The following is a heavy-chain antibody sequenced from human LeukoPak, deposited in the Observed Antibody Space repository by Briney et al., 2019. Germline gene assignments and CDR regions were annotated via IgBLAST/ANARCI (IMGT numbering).Heavy chain of an antibody. CDR1: GFTFSDYY. V-gene: IGHV3-11*04. CDR2: ISSSGSNI. CDR3: ARDFYSSSWYEAPGAFDI. D-gene: IGHD6-13*01. Sequence: PWGSLRLSCAASGFTFSDYYMSWIRQAPGKGLEWVAYISSSGSNIHYADSVKGRFTISRDNAKNSLYLQMNSLRAEDTAVYYCARDFYSSSWYEAPGAFDIWGQGTMVTVSS. J-gene: IGHJ3*02.